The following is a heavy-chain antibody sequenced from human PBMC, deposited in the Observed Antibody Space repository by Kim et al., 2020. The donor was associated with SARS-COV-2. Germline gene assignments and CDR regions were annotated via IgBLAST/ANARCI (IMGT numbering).Heavy chain of an antibody. Sequence: GGSLRLSCEASGFSFNSYEMSWVRQAPGKGLEWLSYISANGRGTHYADSVKGRFTISRDNTKNSLYLQMNSLRVEDTAIYYCAREIHIPPDAFDIWGQGRMVSVSP. CDR1: GFSFNSYE. V-gene: IGHV3-48*03. CDR2: ISANGRGT. D-gene: IGHD2-21*01. J-gene: IGHJ3*02. CDR3: AREIHIPPDAFDI.